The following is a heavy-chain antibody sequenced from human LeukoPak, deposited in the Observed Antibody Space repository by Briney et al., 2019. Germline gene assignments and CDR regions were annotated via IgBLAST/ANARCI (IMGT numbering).Heavy chain of an antibody. CDR3: ARGRDKDY. J-gene: IGHJ4*02. CDR2: ISTYNGNT. Sequence: ASVKVSCKTSGYTFTGDYMHWVRQAPGQGLEWMGWISTYNGNTNYAQRLQGRVTMTTDTSTSTAYMELRNLRSDDTAVYYCARGRDKDYWGQGTLVTVSS. V-gene: IGHV1-18*04. CDR1: GYTFTGDY.